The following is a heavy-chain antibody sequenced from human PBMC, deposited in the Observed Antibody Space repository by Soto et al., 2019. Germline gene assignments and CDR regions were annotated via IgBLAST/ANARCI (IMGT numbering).Heavy chain of an antibody. D-gene: IGHD2-2*01. CDR3: ARDACSSTSCYHDY. V-gene: IGHV4-31*03. Sequence: SETLSLTCTVSGGSISSGGYYWSWIRQRPGKGLEWIGYIYYSGSTYYNPSLKSRVTISVDTSKNQFSLKLSSVTAADTAVYYCARDACSSTSCYHDYWGQGTLVTVS. CDR2: IYYSGST. J-gene: IGHJ4*02. CDR1: GGSISSGGYY.